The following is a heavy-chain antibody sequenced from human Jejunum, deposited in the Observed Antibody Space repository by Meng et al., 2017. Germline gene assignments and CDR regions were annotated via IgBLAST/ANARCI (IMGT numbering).Heavy chain of an antibody. CDR3: RLAYCDSDCGDY. D-gene: IGHD2-21*02. V-gene: IGHV4-34*01. CDR1: GESFSGYY. Sequence: QVQLQQWGAGLLTPSETLSLTCAVHGESFSGYYWSWIRQPPGKGLEWIGGIDDSGTTDYNPSLKSRVTMSVTTSKKQFSLKLSSVTAADTALYYCRLAYCDSDCGDYWGQGILVTVSS. J-gene: IGHJ4*02. CDR2: IDDSGTT.